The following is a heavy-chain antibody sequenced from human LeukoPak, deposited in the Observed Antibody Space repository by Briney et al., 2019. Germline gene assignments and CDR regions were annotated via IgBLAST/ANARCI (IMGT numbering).Heavy chain of an antibody. CDR1: GYTFTYND. CDR3: ARGRAAAD. J-gene: IGHJ4*02. D-gene: IGHD2-15*01. V-gene: IGHV1-8*01. Sequence: APVKVSCKASGYTFTYNDINWVRQATGQGLGWMGWMNPGTANTGYSQKFQGRLAMTADTSINTAYMELSGLTSEDTAVYYCARGRAAADWGQGTLVTVSS. CDR2: MNPGTANT.